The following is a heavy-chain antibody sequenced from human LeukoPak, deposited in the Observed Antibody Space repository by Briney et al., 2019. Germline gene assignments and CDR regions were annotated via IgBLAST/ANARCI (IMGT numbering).Heavy chain of an antibody. CDR2: MSYDGRYR. D-gene: IGHD3-10*01. J-gene: IGHJ4*01. Sequence: GTSLRLSCTTSGFTFDFYAMHWVRQAPGKGLEWVAVMSYDGRYRYYAGSAKGRFTISRDNSKRTLYLEMSSLRPEDTALYYCARSELYYGSESYYHLDYWGHGTLVTVSS. V-gene: IGHV3-30*03. CDR1: GFTFDFYA. CDR3: ARSELYYGSESYYHLDY.